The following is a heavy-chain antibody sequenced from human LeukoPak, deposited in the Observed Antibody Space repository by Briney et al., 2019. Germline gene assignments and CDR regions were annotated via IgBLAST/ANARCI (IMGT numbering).Heavy chain of an antibody. D-gene: IGHD1-1*01. J-gene: IGHJ4*02. V-gene: IGHV3-53*01. CDR3: ARGPAGYN. CDR1: GFTVSSNH. CDR2: IYSGGGT. Sequence: GGSLRLSCAASGFTVSSNHMSWVRQAPGKGLEWVSVIYSGGGTDYAGSVKGRFTISRDNLKNTLYLQMNTLRAEDTAVYYCARGPAGYNWGQGTLVTVSS.